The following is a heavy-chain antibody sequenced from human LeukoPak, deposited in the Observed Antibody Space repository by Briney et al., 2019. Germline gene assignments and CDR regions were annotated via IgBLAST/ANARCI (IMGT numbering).Heavy chain of an antibody. Sequence: GGSLRLSCAASGFTFSSYSMNWVRQAPGKGLEWVSSISSSSSYIYYADSVKGRFTISRDNAKNSLYLQMNSLRAEDTAVYYCARAPTYYYDSSGYYYFDYWGQGTLATVSS. J-gene: IGHJ4*02. D-gene: IGHD3-22*01. CDR2: ISSSSSYI. V-gene: IGHV3-21*01. CDR3: ARAPTYYYDSSGYYYFDY. CDR1: GFTFSSYS.